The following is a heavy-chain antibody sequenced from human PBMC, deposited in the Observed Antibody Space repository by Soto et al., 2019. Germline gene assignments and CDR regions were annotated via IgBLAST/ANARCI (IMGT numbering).Heavy chain of an antibody. CDR1: GFTFSSYA. V-gene: IGHV3-23*01. Sequence: EVQLLESGGGLVQPGGSLRLSCAASGFTFSSYAMSWVRQAPGKGLEWVSAVGGSGTSTYYADSVKGRFTISRDNSKNTLYLEMNSLRAEDTAVYHCVHHQRTTARQLGYFDYWGQGTLVTVSS. D-gene: IGHD6-6*01. CDR3: VHHQRTTARQLGYFDY. J-gene: IGHJ4*02. CDR2: VGGSGTST.